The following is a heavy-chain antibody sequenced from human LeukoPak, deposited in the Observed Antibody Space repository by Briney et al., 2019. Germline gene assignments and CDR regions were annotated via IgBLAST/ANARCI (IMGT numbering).Heavy chain of an antibody. CDR2: INSDGSST. Sequence: GGSLRLSCAASGFTFSSYWMHWVRQAPGKGLVWVSRINSDGSSTSYADSVKGRFTISRDNSKNTLYLQMNSLRAEDTAVYYCAKDLAYGVLPDYWGQGTLVTVSS. J-gene: IGHJ4*02. CDR3: AKDLAYGVLPDY. D-gene: IGHD4-17*01. V-gene: IGHV3-74*01. CDR1: GFTFSSYW.